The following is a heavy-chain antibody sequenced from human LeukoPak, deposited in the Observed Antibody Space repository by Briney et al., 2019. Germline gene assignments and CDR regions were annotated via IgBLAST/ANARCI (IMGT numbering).Heavy chain of an antibody. D-gene: IGHD3-22*01. CDR3: ASYYYDSSGYYFGGY. V-gene: IGHV4-59*12. CDR2: IYYSGST. J-gene: IGHJ4*02. CDR1: GGSISSYS. Sequence: SETLSLTCTVSGGSISSYSWSWIRQPPGKGLEWIGYIYYSGSTNYNPSLKSRVTISVDTSKNQFSLKLSSVTAADTAVYYCASYYYDSSGYYFGGYWGQGTLVTVSS.